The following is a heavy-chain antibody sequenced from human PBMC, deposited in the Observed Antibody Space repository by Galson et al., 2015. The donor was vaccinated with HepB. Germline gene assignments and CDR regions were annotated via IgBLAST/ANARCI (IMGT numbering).Heavy chain of an antibody. CDR1: GYTFTSYY. J-gene: IGHJ5*02. CDR3: AREDRTNDYGDYGWFDP. V-gene: IGHV1-46*01. Sequence: SVKVSCKASGYTFTSYYMHWVRQAPGQGLEWMGIINPSGGSTSYAQKFQGRVTMTRDTSTSTVYMELSSLRSEDTAVYYCAREDRTNDYGDYGWFDPWGQGTLVTVSS. D-gene: IGHD4-17*01. CDR2: INPSGGST.